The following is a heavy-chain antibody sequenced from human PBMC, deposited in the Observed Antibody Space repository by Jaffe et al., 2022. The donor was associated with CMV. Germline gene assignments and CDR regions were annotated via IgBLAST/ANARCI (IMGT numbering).Heavy chain of an antibody. CDR1: GYSFTSYW. D-gene: IGHD5-12*01. CDR3: ARGVVDIVATITSWDY. CDR2: IYPGDSDT. J-gene: IGHJ4*02. V-gene: IGHV5-51*01. Sequence: EVQLVQSGAEVKKPGESLKISCKGSGYSFTSYWIGWVRQMPGKGLEWMGIIYPGDSDTRYSPSFQGQVTISADKSISTAYLQWSSLKASDTAMYYCARGVVDIVATITSWDYWGQGTLVTVSS.